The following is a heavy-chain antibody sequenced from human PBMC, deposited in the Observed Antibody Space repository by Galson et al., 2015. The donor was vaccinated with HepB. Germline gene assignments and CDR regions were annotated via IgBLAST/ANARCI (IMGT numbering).Heavy chain of an antibody. D-gene: IGHD3-10*01. CDR1: GFTFTSSA. Sequence: SVKVSCKASGFTFTSSAVQWVRQARGQRLEWIGWIVVGSGNTNYAQKFQERVTITRDMSTSTAYMELSSLRSEDTAVYYCAADSRPTYYYGSGSSGFDPWGQGTLVTVSS. CDR2: IVVGSGNT. CDR3: AADSRPTYYYGSGSSGFDP. J-gene: IGHJ5*02. V-gene: IGHV1-58*01.